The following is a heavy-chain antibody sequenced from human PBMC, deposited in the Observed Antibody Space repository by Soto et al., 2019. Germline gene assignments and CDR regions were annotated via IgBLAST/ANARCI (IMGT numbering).Heavy chain of an antibody. J-gene: IGHJ4*02. CDR2: IHYSGNT. CDR1: GDSIGTGGYY. Sequence: QVQLQESGPGLVKPSQTLSLTCTVSGDSIGTGGYYWDWIRQHPGKGPEWIGYIHYSGNTYYNPSLKSRPTISLDTSKNQFSLHLRSVTAADTAVYYCATNHDDISGRTPLLFDSWGQGTLVTVSS. D-gene: IGHD3-22*01. CDR3: ATNHDDISGRTPLLFDS. V-gene: IGHV4-31*03.